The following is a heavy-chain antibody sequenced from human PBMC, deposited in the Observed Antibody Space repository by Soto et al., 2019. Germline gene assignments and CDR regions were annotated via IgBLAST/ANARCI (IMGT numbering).Heavy chain of an antibody. J-gene: IGHJ5*02. D-gene: IGHD2-21*02. CDR3: ARDCGGDCYSGDNWFDP. V-gene: IGHV1-18*01. CDR1: GYTFTSYG. Sequence: ASVKVSCKASGYTFTSYGISWVRQAPGQGLEWMGWISAYNGNTNYAQKLQGRVTMTTXTXXSXXXMXLXSLRSDDTAVYYCARDCGGDCYSGDNWFDPWG. CDR2: ISAYNGNT.